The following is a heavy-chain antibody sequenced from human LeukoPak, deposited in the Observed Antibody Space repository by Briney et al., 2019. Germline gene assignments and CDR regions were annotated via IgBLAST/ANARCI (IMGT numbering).Heavy chain of an antibody. CDR2: ISSSSSYI. CDR1: GFTFSSYS. CDR3: ARATDGYNAEGDY. Sequence: GGSLRLSCAASGFTFSSYSMNRARQAPGKGLEWVSSISSSSSYIYYADSVKGRFTISRDNAKNSLYLQMNSLRAEDTAVYYCARATDGYNAEGDYWGQGTLVTVSS. D-gene: IGHD5-24*01. J-gene: IGHJ4*02. V-gene: IGHV3-21*01.